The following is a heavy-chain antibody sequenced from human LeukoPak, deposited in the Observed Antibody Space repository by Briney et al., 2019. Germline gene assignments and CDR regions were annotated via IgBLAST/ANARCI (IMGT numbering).Heavy chain of an antibody. CDR1: GFADSSKY. Sequence: GGSLRLPCAASGFADSSKYMTWVRQAPGKGMEWVSVIYSDGSTFYADSVKGRFTISRDNAKNTLFLQMNSLKPEDTAVYYCARGPWDYWGQGTLVTVSS. V-gene: IGHV3-53*05. CDR2: IYSDGST. J-gene: IGHJ4*02. CDR3: ARGPWDY.